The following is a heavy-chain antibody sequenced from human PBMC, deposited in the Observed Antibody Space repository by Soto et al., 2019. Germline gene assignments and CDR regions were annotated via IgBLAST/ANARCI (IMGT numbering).Heavy chain of an antibody. CDR2: IYYSGST. J-gene: IGHJ4*02. Sequence: QVQLQESGPGLVKPSQTLSLTCTVSGGSISSGGYYWSWIRQHPGKGLEWIGYIYYSGSTYYNPSLKSRVTISVDTSKNQFSLKLSSVTAADTAVYYCATAYCSGGSCSTAHFDYWGQGTLVTVSS. CDR3: ATAYCSGGSCSTAHFDY. CDR1: GGSISSGGYY. D-gene: IGHD2-15*01. V-gene: IGHV4-31*03.